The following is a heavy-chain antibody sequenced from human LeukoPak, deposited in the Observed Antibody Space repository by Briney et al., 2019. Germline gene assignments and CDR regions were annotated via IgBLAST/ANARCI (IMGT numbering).Heavy chain of an antibody. CDR1: GFTFSNYW. CDR2: INLDGSEK. D-gene: IGHD2-8*01. V-gene: IGHV3-7*01. J-gene: IGHJ4*02. CDR3: ARAGVTWGYDY. Sequence: GGSLRLSCAVPGFTFSNYWMSWVRQAPGKGLEWVANINLDGSEKYYVDSVKGRFTISRDNAKNSLYLQVNSLRAEDTAVYYCARAGVTWGYDYWGQGTLVTVSS.